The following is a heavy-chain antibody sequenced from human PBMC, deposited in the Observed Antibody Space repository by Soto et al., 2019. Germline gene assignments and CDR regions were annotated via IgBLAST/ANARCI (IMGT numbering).Heavy chain of an antibody. V-gene: IGHV1-2*02. D-gene: IGHD6-13*01. Sequence: ASVKVSCEASGYSLSGYYLHWVRQAPGQGPEWMGWINPNSGGTKYVQKFQGRVTMTRDTSISTVYLELSRLRSDDTALYYCARGWGIAAPGPNWFDPWGQGTLVTVSS. CDR3: ARGWGIAAPGPNWFDP. CDR2: INPNSGGT. CDR1: GYSLSGYY. J-gene: IGHJ5*02.